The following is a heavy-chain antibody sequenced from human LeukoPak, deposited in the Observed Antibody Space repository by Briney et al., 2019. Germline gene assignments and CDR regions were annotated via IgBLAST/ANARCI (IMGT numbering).Heavy chain of an antibody. CDR1: GGTFSSYA. D-gene: IGHD2-2*01. CDR2: IIPIFGTA. J-gene: IGHJ6*03. CDR3: ARGRRSVVVPAAMTRFNYYYYYMDV. V-gene: IGHV1-69*05. Sequence: SVKVSCKASGGTFSSYAISWVRQAPGQGLEWMGGIIPIFGTANYAQKFQGRVTITTDESTSTAYMELSSLRSEDTAVYYCARGRRSVVVPAAMTRFNYYYYYMDVWGKGTTVTVSS.